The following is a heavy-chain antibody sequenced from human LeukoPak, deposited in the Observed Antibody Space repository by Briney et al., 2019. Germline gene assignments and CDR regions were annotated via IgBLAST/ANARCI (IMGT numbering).Heavy chain of an antibody. V-gene: IGHV4-59*01. D-gene: IGHD1-14*01. CDR1: GGSIISYY. Sequence: PSETLSLTCTVPGGSIISYYWSWIRQPPGKGLEWIGYIYYSGSTNYNPSLKSRVTISVDTSKNQFSLKLSSVTAADTAVYYCARAPWLAGYYYYMDVWGKGTTVTVSS. CDR2: IYYSGST. CDR3: ARAPWLAGYYYYMDV. J-gene: IGHJ6*03.